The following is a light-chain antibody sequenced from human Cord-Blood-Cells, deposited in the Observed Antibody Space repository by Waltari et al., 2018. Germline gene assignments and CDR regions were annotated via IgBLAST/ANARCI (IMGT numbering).Light chain of an antibody. J-gene: IGLJ3*02. CDR2: KDR. CDR3: YSAADNNRV. V-gene: IGLV3-27*01. Sequence: SYELTQPSSVSVSQAQTARITCSGDVLAKKYARWFQQKPGQAPVLVIYKDRERPSGIPERFSGSSSGTTVTLTISGAQVEDEADYYCYSAADNNRVFGGGTKLTVL. CDR1: VLAKKY.